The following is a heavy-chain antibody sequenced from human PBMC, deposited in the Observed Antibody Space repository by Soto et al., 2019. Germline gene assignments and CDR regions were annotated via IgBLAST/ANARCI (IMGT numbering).Heavy chain of an antibody. CDR1: VLTFSSYG. J-gene: IGHJ6*02. D-gene: IGHD6-13*01. CDR3: AKGNRAAAGTYYYYGMDV. CDR2: ISYDGSNK. V-gene: IGHV3-30*18. Sequence: GGSLRLSCAASVLTFSSYGMHWVRQAPGKGLEWVAVISYDGSNKYYADSVKGRFTISRDNSKNTLYLQMNSLRAEDTAVYYCAKGNRAAAGTYYYYGMDVWGQGTTVTVSS.